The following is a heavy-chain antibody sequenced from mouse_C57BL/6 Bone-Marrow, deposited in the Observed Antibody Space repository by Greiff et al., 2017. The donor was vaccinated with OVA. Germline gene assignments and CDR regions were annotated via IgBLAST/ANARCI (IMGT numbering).Heavy chain of an antibody. Sequence: VKLLESGGGLVKPGGSLKLSCAASGFTFSSYTMSWVRQTPEKRLEWVATISGGGGNTYYPDSVKGRFTISRDNSKNTLYLQMSSLRSEDTALYYCARQNYGYDWYFDVWGTGTTVTVSS. CDR2: ISGGGGNT. CDR1: GFTFSSYT. CDR3: ARQNYGYDWYFDV. D-gene: IGHD2-2*01. J-gene: IGHJ1*03. V-gene: IGHV5-9*01.